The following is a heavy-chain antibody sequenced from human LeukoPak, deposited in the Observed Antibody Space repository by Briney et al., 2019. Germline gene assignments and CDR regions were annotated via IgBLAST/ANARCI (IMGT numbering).Heavy chain of an antibody. V-gene: IGHV3-66*02. J-gene: IGHJ4*02. Sequence: PGGSLRLSCAASGFTVSSNYMSWVRQAPGKGLEWVSVIYSGGSTYYADSVKGRFTTSRDNSKNTLYLQMNSLRAEDTAVYYCARGRSSGYSYYFDYWGQGTLVTVSS. D-gene: IGHD3-22*01. CDR1: GFTVSSNY. CDR2: IYSGGST. CDR3: ARGRSSGYSYYFDY.